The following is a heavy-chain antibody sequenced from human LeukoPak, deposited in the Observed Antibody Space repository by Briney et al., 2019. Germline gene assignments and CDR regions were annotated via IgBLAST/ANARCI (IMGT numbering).Heavy chain of an antibody. D-gene: IGHD6-13*01. J-gene: IGHJ4*02. V-gene: IGHV3-30-3*01. Sequence: GGSLRLSCAASGFTFSSYAMHWVRQAPGKGLEWVAVISYDGSNKYYADSVKGRFTISRDNSKNTLYLQMNSLGAEDTAVYYCARRGTSSSWAHFDYWGQGTLVIVSS. CDR2: ISYDGSNK. CDR3: ARRGTSSSWAHFDY. CDR1: GFTFSSYA.